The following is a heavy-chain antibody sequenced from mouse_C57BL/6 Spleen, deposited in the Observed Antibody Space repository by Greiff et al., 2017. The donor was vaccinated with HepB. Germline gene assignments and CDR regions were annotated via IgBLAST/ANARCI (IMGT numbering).Heavy chain of an antibody. CDR1: GFTFSNYW. CDR2: IRLKSDNYAT. D-gene: IGHD2-2*01. Sequence: EVKVEESGGGLVQPGGSMKLSCVASGFTFSNYWMNWVRQSPEKGLEWVAQIRLKSDNYATHYAESVKGRFTISRDDSKSSVYLQMNNLRAEDTGIYYCTALYYGYDRAWFAYWGQETLVTVSA. CDR3: TALYYGYDRAWFAY. J-gene: IGHJ3*01. V-gene: IGHV6-3*01.